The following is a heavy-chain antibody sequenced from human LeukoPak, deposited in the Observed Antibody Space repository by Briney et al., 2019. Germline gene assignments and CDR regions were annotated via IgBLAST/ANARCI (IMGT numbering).Heavy chain of an antibody. CDR3: ARDGDYGDYNDAFDI. D-gene: IGHD4-17*01. Sequence: GGSLRLSCAASGFTFSSYGMRGVREAPGKGREWVADIWYDGSNKYYADSVRGGFNIARDNSKNTVYMQMNSLRAEDTAVYYCARDGDYGDYNDAFDIWGQGTMVTVSS. V-gene: IGHV3-33*01. J-gene: IGHJ3*02. CDR2: IWYDGSNK. CDR1: GFTFSSYG.